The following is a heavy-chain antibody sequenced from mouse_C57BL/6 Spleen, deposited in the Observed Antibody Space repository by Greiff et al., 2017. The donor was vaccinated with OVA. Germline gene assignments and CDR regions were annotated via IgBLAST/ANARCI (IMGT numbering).Heavy chain of an antibody. Sequence: QVQLQQSGAELVKPGASVKLSCKASGYTFTEYTIHWVKQRSGQGLEWIGWFYPGSGSIKYNEKFKDKATLTADKSSSTVYMELSRLTSEDSAVYYCAIYEDIGYGSVGDYAMDYWGQGTSVTVSS. V-gene: IGHV1-62-2*01. D-gene: IGHD1-1*01. CDR1: GYTFTEYT. J-gene: IGHJ4*01. CDR2: FYPGSGSI. CDR3: AIYEDIGYGSVGDYAMDY.